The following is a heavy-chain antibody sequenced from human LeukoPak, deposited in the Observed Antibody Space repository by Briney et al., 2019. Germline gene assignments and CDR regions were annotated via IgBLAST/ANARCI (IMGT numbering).Heavy chain of an antibody. V-gene: IGHV3-23*01. Sequence: GGSLRLSCAASGFTFSCYAMSWVRQAPGKGLEWVSAISGSGGTTYYADSVKGRFTISRDNSKNTLYLQMDSLRAEDTAVYYCAKGGSGWYKYDCWGQGTLVSVSS. D-gene: IGHD6-19*01. J-gene: IGHJ4*02. CDR2: ISGSGGTT. CDR3: AKGGSGWYKYDC. CDR1: GFTFSCYA.